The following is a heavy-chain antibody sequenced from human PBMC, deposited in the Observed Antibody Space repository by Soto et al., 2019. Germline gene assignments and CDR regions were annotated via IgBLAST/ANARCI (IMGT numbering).Heavy chain of an antibody. V-gene: IGHV1-18*04. J-gene: IGHJ5*02. Sequence: PLVQSGTEVKEPGASVKVSCKASASTFTGYTINWVRQAPGHGLEWMGWISTFNGHTKHARNFEGRVTMTTNTSTTTAYMELTGLTFDDTAIYFCARGTVTSGRWFGPWGQGTLVSVSS. CDR1: ASTFTGYT. CDR3: ARGTVTSGRWFGP. D-gene: IGHD4-17*01. CDR2: ISTFNGHT.